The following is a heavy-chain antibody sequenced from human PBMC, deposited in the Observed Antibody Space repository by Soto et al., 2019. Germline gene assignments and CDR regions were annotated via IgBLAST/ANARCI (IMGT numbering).Heavy chain of an antibody. CDR3: ARDLSSQLVRDGPRGTFDI. D-gene: IGHD6-13*01. V-gene: IGHV3-21*04. Sequence: GGSLRLSCAASGFTFSSYSMNWVRQAPGKGLEWVSSISSSSSYIYYADSVKGRFTISRDNAKNSLYLQMNSLRSDDTAVYYCARDLSSQLVRDGPRGTFDIWGQGTMVTVSS. CDR2: ISSSSSYI. CDR1: GFTFSSYS. J-gene: IGHJ3*02.